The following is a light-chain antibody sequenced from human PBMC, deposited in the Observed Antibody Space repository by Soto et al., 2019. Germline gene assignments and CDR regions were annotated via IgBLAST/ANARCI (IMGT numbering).Light chain of an antibody. V-gene: IGLV1-47*01. CDR2: RNN. J-gene: IGLJ1*01. CDR1: TSRIGRNY. Sequence: QSVLTQPPSASGTPGQRVTISCSGGTSRIGRNYVYWYQQLPGTAPKLVIYRNNQRPSGVPDRFSGSKSGTSASLAIRGLRSEDEADYYCAAWDDSLSGLYVVGTGTKRTVL. CDR3: AAWDDSLSGLYV.